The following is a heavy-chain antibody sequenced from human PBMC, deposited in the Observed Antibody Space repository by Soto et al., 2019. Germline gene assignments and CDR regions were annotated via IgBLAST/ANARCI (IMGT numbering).Heavy chain of an antibody. CDR2: IYYSGST. D-gene: IGHD4-17*01. V-gene: IGHV4-31*03. CDR3: AREQTTVTTFQIDY. CDR1: GGSISSGGYY. Sequence: SETLSLTCTVSGGSISSGGYYWSWIRQHPGKGLEWIGYIYYSGSTYYNPSLKSRVTISVDTSKNQFSLKLSSVTAADTAVYYCAREQTTVTTFQIDYWGQGTLVTVSS. J-gene: IGHJ4*02.